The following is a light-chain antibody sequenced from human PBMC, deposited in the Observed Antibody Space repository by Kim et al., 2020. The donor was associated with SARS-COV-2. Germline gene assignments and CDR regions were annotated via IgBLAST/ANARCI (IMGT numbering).Light chain of an antibody. CDR1: SIDVGAYNV. Sequence: QSVTISCTGSSIDVGAYNVVSWYQHHPGKAPNLMIYEVTRRPSGVPDRFSGSKSGNTASLTVSGLQAEDEADYYCISYAGSATFGVFGTGTKVTVL. CDR3: ISYAGSATFGV. CDR2: EVT. V-gene: IGLV2-8*01. J-gene: IGLJ1*01.